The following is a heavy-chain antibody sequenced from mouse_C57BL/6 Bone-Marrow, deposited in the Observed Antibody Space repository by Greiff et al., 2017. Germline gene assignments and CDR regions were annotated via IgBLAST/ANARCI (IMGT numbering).Heavy chain of an antibody. CDR3: YRSYNDYYGVAY. CDR2: IWSGGST. CDR1: GFSLTSYG. V-gene: IGHV2-2*01. D-gene: IGHD2-4*01. J-gene: IGHJ3*01. Sequence: QVQLQQSGPGLVQPSQSLSITCTVSGFSLTSYGVHWVRQSPGKGLEWLGVIWSGGSTDYNAAFISSLSISKDNPKCQVFFKMNSQQADDTAIYYCYRSYNDYYGVAYWGQGTLVTVSA.